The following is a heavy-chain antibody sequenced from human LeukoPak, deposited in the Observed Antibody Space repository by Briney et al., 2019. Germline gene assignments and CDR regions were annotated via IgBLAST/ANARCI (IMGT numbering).Heavy chain of an antibody. CDR2: ISNSGST. CDR1: GGSVTSGTYF. V-gene: IGHV4-61*01. Sequence: SETLSLTCTVSGGSVTSGTYFWTWIRQPPGKGLDWIGFISNSGSTNYNPSLKSRVTISRDTSKNRFSLNLNSVTAADTAVYYCAREGDYYGSGSYYNVWFDPWGQGTLVTVSS. CDR3: AREGDYYGSGSYYNVWFDP. D-gene: IGHD3-10*01. J-gene: IGHJ5*02.